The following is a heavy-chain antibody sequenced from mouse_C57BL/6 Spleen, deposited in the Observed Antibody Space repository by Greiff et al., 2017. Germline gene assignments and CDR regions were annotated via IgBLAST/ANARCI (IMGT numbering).Heavy chain of an antibody. Sequence: EVQLVESGAELVRPGASVKLSCTASGFNIKDDYMHWVKQRPEQGLEWIGWIDPENGDTEYASKFQGKATITADTSSNTAYLQLSSLTSEDTAVYYCTSYYGYDEFFFDYWGQGTTLTVSS. CDR1: GFNIKDDY. J-gene: IGHJ2*01. CDR2: IDPENGDT. D-gene: IGHD2-9*01. V-gene: IGHV14-4*01. CDR3: TSYYGYDEFFFDY.